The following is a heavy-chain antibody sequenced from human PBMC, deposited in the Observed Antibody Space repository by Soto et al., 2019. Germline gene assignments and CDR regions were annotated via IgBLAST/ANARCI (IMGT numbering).Heavy chain of an antibody. D-gene: IGHD1-26*01. V-gene: IGHV1-2*02. Sequence: QAQLVQSGAEAKRPGTSVKVSCKVSGYTFTNYFHWIRQAPGQGLEWMGWMNPNDGDTEYARKFQGIVTLTRDSSITTGNMDLSRLTSDDTAVYYCARDKWSYVDCGQGTLVTVSS. CDR3: ARDKWSYVD. CDR1: GYTFTNY. CDR2: MNPNDGDT. J-gene: IGHJ4*02.